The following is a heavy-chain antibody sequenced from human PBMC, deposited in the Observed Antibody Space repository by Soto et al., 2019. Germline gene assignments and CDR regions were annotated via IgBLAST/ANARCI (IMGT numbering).Heavy chain of an antibody. CDR1: GYTFTSYG. D-gene: IGHD3-22*01. J-gene: IGHJ4*02. CDR3: AGGQASMIVVVGDY. CDR2: ISAYNGNT. Sequence: QVQLVQSGAEVKKPGASVKVSCKASGYTFTSYGISWVRQAPGQGLEWMGWISAYNGNTNYAQKLQGRVTMTTDTATRAAYMVLRSLRSDDTAVYYCAGGQASMIVVVGDYCGQGTLVTVSS. V-gene: IGHV1-18*01.